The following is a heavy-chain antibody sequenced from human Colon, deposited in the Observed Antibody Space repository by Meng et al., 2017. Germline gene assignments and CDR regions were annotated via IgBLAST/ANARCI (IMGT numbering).Heavy chain of an antibody. Sequence: QVQLVQSGAEVKKPGASVKVSCKASGYSFLNYDTTWVRQATGQGLEWMGWMNPNSGNTGYAQKFQGRVTMTRNASISTAYMELSSLRSDDTAVYYCARAIAAAGSNWFDLWGQGTLVTVSS. V-gene: IGHV1-8*01. CDR3: ARAIAAAGSNWFDL. CDR1: GYSFLNYD. CDR2: MNPNSGNT. J-gene: IGHJ5*02. D-gene: IGHD6-13*01.